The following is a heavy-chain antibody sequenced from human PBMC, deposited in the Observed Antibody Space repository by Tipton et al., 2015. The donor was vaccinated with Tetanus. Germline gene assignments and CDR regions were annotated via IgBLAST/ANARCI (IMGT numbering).Heavy chain of an antibody. CDR2: IYYSGSA. CDR3: ARLSSSSNDAHAFDI. D-gene: IGHD6-19*01. Sequence: TLSLTCTVSGGSISSGGYYWSWIRQAPGKGLEWIGSIYYSGSAYYNPSLRSRVTMSVDTSKMQFSLKLASVTAADTAVYYCARLSSSSNDAHAFDIWGQGTMVTVSS. V-gene: IGHV4-39*01. CDR1: GGSISSGGYY. J-gene: IGHJ3*02.